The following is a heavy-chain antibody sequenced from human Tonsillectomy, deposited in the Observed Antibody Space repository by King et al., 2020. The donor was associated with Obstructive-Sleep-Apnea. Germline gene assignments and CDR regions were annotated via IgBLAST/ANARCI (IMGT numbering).Heavy chain of an antibody. Sequence: VQLVESGGGLVQPGGSLRLSCAASGFTFSTYGINWVRQAPGKGLEWISYISSSGTNIYYADSLKGRFTISRDNAENSLYLLMNSLRVEDTAVYYCARGPYYYDTSGYYPFPFDYWGQGTLVTVSS. CDR2: ISSSGTNI. V-gene: IGHV3-48*01. D-gene: IGHD3-22*01. J-gene: IGHJ4*02. CDR3: ARGPYYYDTSGYYPFPFDY. CDR1: GFTFSTYG.